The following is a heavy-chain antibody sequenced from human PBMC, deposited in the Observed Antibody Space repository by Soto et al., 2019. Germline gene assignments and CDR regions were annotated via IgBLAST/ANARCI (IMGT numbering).Heavy chain of an antibody. CDR2: ISSDGSST. CDR3: ARLGVWSGAYYYMDV. V-gene: IGHV3-74*01. D-gene: IGHD3-3*01. J-gene: IGHJ6*03. CDR1: GFTFSTSW. Sequence: EMQVVESGGGLVQRGGSLRLSCVASGFTFSTSWMTWVRQAPGKGLVWVARISSDGSSTRYADSVKGRFTISRDNAKHTLYLQMDSLRGDDTALYYCARLGVWSGAYYYMDVWGKGTTVTVSS.